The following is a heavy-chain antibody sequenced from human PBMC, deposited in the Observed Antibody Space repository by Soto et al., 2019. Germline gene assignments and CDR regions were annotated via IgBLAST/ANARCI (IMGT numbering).Heavy chain of an antibody. V-gene: IGHV1-69*02. J-gene: IGHJ4*02. CDR3: ASSYGSGYRAFDY. CDR1: GDTLNFYS. D-gene: IGHD3-10*01. CDR2: VNPILSRA. Sequence: QVQLVQSGAEVKRPGSSVKDSCKASGDTLNFYSINWVRRAPGVGLEWVGRVNPILSRANYAQRFQGRVTMTADKSTSTAYMELRSLRYEDTAIYYCASSYGSGYRAFDYWGQGALVTVSS.